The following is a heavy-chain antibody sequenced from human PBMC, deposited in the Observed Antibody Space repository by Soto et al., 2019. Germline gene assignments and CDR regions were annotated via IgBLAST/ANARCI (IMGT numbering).Heavy chain of an antibody. Sequence: EVQLLESGGGLVQPGGSLRLSCAASGFTFSSYAMSWVRQAPGKGLEWVSAISGSGGSTYYADSVKGRFTISRDNSKNTLYMQMNSLRAEDTAVYYCAKDRRIQLWHDYWGQGTLVTVSS. D-gene: IGHD5-18*01. J-gene: IGHJ4*02. V-gene: IGHV3-23*01. CDR3: AKDRRIQLWHDY. CDR1: GFTFSSYA. CDR2: ISGSGGST.